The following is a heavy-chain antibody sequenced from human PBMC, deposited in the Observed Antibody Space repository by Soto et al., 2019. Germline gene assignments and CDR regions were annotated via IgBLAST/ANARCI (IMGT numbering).Heavy chain of an antibody. CDR1: GFTFSSYV. Sequence: QVQLVESGGGVVQPGRSLRLSCAASGFTFSSYVMHWVRQAPGKGLEWVAVIWYDGSNKYYADSVKGRFTISRDNSKNTLYLQMNSLTAEDTAVYYCARVSTIAAWHFDYWGQGTLVTVSS. D-gene: IGHD6-6*01. CDR3: ARVSTIAAWHFDY. V-gene: IGHV3-33*01. CDR2: IWYDGSNK. J-gene: IGHJ4*02.